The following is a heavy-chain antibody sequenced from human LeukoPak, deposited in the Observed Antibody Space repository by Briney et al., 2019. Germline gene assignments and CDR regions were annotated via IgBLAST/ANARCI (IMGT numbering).Heavy chain of an antibody. D-gene: IGHD2-2*03. CDR2: ISAYNGNT. CDR3: ARTPGYWFGQIGLRGIDY. Sequence: ASVRLSCKASGYTFTSYCMSWVPQAPGQGLEWMGWISAYNGNTNYAQKLQGRVTMTTDTSTSTAYMELRSLRSDDTAVYYCARTPGYWFGQIGLRGIDYWGQGALVTVSS. V-gene: IGHV1-18*01. J-gene: IGHJ4*02. CDR1: GYTFTSYC.